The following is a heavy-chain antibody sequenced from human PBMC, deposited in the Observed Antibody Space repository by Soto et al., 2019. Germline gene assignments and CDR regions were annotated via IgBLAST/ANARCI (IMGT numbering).Heavy chain of an antibody. Sequence: PWGSLRLSCSASGFTFSSYEMNWFRQAPGKGLEWVSYISSSGSTIYYADSVKGRFTISRDNAKNSLYLQMNSLRAEDTAVYYCARDERLPKESHFDYWGQGTLVTSPQ. V-gene: IGHV3-48*03. D-gene: IGHD6-25*01. CDR2: ISSSGSTI. CDR3: ARDERLPKESHFDY. J-gene: IGHJ4*02. CDR1: GFTFSSYE.